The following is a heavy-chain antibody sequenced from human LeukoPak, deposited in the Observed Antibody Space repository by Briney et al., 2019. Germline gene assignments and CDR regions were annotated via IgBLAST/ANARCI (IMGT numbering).Heavy chain of an antibody. D-gene: IGHD4-11*01. CDR3: AKDGQRGFDYSNSLEH. J-gene: IGHJ5*02. Sequence: PGGSLRLSCETSGFTFSHFAMHWVRQAPGKGLEWVAVIWSDATNQYYADSVKGRFTISRDNFRRTVSLEMNNLRAEDTGVYYCAKDGQRGFDYSNSLEHWGQGSLVIVSS. CDR1: GFTFSHFA. CDR2: IWSDATNQ. V-gene: IGHV3-33*06.